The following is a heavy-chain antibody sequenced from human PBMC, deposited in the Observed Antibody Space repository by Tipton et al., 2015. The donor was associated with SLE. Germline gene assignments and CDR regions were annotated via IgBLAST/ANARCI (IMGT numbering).Heavy chain of an antibody. CDR3: AREVKGDYDY. Sequence: SLRLSCVASGFTFNNFPMHWVRQVPGKGLESVSAISGNGYDTYYAESVKGRFTISRDNSKNMLYLQMGSLRPEDMAVYYCAREVKGDYDYWGQGTLVTVSS. CDR1: GFTFNNFP. D-gene: IGHD2-21*01. J-gene: IGHJ4*02. CDR2: ISGNGYDT. V-gene: IGHV3-64*02.